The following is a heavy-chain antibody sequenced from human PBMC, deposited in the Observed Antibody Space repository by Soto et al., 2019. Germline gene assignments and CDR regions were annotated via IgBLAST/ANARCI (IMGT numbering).Heavy chain of an antibody. Sequence: GGSLRLSCAASGFTFSSYWMHWVRQAPGKGLVWVSRINSDGSSTSYADSVKGRFTISRDNAKNTLYLQMTSLRAEDTAVYYCARGHDFWSGYKRSNSMDVWGKGTTVTVSS. J-gene: IGHJ6*03. CDR1: GFTFSSYW. V-gene: IGHV3-74*01. CDR2: INSDGSST. D-gene: IGHD3-3*01. CDR3: ARGHDFWSGYKRSNSMDV.